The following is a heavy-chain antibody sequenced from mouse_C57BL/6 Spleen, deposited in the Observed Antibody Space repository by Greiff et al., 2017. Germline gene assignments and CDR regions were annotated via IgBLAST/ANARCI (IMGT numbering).Heavy chain of an antibody. CDR2: IYPGAGDT. CDR1: GYAFSSYW. J-gene: IGHJ4*01. D-gene: IGHD1-1*01. Sequence: QVQLQQSGAELVKPGASVKISCKASGYAFSSYWMNWVKQRPGKGLAWIGQIYPGAGDTNYNGKFKGKATLTADKSSSTAYMQLSSLTSEDSAVYFCARDYGSSYVGYYAMDYWGQGTSVTVSS. CDR3: ARDYGSSYVGYYAMDY. V-gene: IGHV1-80*01.